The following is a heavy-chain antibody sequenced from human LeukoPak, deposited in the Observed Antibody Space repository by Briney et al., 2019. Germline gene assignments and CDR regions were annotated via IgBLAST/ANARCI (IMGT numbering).Heavy chain of an antibody. CDR3: AREEPAGSTDY. Sequence: PGGSLRLSCAASGFVFNSHSMHWVRQAPGKGLECVSAISSNGGSTYYANSVKGRSTISRDNSKNTLYLQMGSLRAEDTALYYCAREEPAGSTDYWGQGTLVTVSS. J-gene: IGHJ4*02. V-gene: IGHV3-64*01. D-gene: IGHD1-14*01. CDR2: ISSNGGST. CDR1: GFVFNSHS.